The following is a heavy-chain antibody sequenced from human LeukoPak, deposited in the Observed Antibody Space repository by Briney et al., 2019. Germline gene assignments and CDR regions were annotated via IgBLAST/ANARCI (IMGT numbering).Heavy chain of an antibody. D-gene: IGHD6-19*01. V-gene: IGHV3-66*01. CDR3: AARYSSGWYDY. Sequence: GGSLRLSCAASGFTVSSNYMSWVRQAPGKGLEWVSVIYGAGSTDYADSVKGRFTISGDNSKNTLYLQMNSLRAEDTAVYYCAARYSSGWYDYWGQGTLVTVSS. CDR2: IYGAGST. CDR1: GFTVSSNY. J-gene: IGHJ4*02.